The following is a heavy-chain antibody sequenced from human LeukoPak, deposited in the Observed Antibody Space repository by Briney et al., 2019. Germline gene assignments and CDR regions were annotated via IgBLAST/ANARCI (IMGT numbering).Heavy chain of an antibody. CDR3: ARVARLFGDPVGAFDI. CDR1: GFTFSDHY. J-gene: IGHJ3*02. Sequence: PGGSLRLSCAASGFTFSDHYMDWVRQAPGKGLEWVGRTRNKANSYTTEYAASVKGRFTISRDDSKNSLYLQMNSLKTEDTAVYYCARVARLFGDPVGAFDIWGQGTMVTVSS. CDR2: TRNKANSYTT. V-gene: IGHV3-72*01. D-gene: IGHD3-10*02.